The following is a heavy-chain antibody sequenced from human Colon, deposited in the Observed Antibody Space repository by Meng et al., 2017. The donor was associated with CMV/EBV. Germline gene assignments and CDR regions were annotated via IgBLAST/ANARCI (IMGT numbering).Heavy chain of an antibody. CDR2: MNPNSGNT. CDR1: GYTFTTYD. D-gene: IGHD2-2*01. V-gene: IGHV1-8*02. Sequence: ASVKVSCKAAGYTFTTYDVDWLRQATGQGLEWMGWMNPNSGNTGYAQKFQGRVTMTRNTSISTAYMELSDLRSDDTAVYYCARALKCSSTSCYTKYYYGMDVWGQGTTVTVSS. CDR3: ARALKCSSTSCYTKYYYGMDV. J-gene: IGHJ6*02.